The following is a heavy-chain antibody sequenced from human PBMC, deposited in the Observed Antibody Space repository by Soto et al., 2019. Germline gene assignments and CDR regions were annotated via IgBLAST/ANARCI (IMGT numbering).Heavy chain of an antibody. J-gene: IGHJ5*02. Sequence: HLVQSGPEVKKPGASITVSCKTSGDTFTNFGLSWVRQAPGQGLEWMGWIATYNSNRNYAQKFQGRLTLTTNTSTSNAYVELKNLGFDDTAVYYWARVVLGIVNWFDPWGQGTLVTVSS. V-gene: IGHV1-18*01. D-gene: IGHD1-26*01. CDR3: ARVVLGIVNWFDP. CDR1: GDTFTNFG. CDR2: IATYNSNR.